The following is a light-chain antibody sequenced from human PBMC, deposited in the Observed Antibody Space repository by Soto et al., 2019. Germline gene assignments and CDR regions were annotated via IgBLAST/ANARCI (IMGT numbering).Light chain of an antibody. J-gene: IGKJ5*01. CDR1: QSVSSN. V-gene: IGKV3-15*01. CDR3: QQYNNWPPIN. Sequence: EIVMTQSPATLSVSPGERATLSCSASQSVSSNLAWYQQKPGQAPRLLIYGASTRATGIPARFSGSGSGTELTLTIGSLQSEDFAVYYCQQYNNWPPINFGQGTRLEIK. CDR2: GAS.